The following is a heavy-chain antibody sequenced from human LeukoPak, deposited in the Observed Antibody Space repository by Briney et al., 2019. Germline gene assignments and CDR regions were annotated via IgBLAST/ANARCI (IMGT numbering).Heavy chain of an antibody. CDR2: ISSNGGST. CDR3: ARDSGYDETLDY. CDR1: GFTFSSYA. V-gene: IGHV3-64*01. Sequence: GGSLRLSCAASGFTFSSYAMHWVRQAPGKGLEYVSAISSNGGSTYYANSVKGRFTISRDNSKNTLYLQMNSLRAEDTAVYYCARDSGYDETLDYWGQGTLVTVSS. D-gene: IGHD5-12*01. J-gene: IGHJ4*02.